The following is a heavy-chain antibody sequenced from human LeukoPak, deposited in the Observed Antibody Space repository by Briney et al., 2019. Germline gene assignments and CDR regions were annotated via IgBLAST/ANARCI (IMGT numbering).Heavy chain of an antibody. V-gene: IGHV3-33*06. J-gene: IGHJ4*02. Sequence: PGRSLRLSCAASGFTFSSYGMHWVRQAPGKGLEWVAVIWYDGSNKYYADSVKGRFTISRDNSKNTLYLQMNSLRAEDTAVYYCAKVAVAGTILDYWGQGTRVTVSS. CDR1: GFTFSSYG. D-gene: IGHD6-19*01. CDR2: IWYDGSNK. CDR3: AKVAVAGTILDY.